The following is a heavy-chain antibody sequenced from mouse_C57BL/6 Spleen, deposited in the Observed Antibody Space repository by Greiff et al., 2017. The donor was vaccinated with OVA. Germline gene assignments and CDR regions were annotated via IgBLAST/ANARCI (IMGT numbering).Heavy chain of an antibody. V-gene: IGHV1-78*01. Sequence: LQESDAELVKPGASVKISCKVSGYTFTDHTIHWMKQRPEQGLEWIGYIYPRDGSTKYNEKFKGKATLTADKSSSTAYMQLNSLTSEDSAVYFCAREEAYYSNLGYFDVWGTGTTVTVSS. D-gene: IGHD2-5*01. CDR2: IYPRDGST. J-gene: IGHJ1*03. CDR1: GYTFTDHT. CDR3: AREEAYYSNLGYFDV.